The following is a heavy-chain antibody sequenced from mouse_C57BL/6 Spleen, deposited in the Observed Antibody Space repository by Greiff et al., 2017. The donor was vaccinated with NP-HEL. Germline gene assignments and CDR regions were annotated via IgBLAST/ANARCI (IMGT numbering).Heavy chain of an antibody. V-gene: IGHV1-69*01. J-gene: IGHJ4*01. CDR2: IDPSDSYT. D-gene: IGHD1-1*01. CDR3: ARNYGRAMDY. Sequence: QVQLQQSGAELVMPGASVKLSCKASGYTFTSYWMHWVKQRPGQGLEWIGEIDPSDSYTNYNQKFKGKSTLTVDKSSSTAYMQLSSLTSEDSSVYYCARNYGRAMDYWGQGTSVTVSS. CDR1: GYTFTSYW.